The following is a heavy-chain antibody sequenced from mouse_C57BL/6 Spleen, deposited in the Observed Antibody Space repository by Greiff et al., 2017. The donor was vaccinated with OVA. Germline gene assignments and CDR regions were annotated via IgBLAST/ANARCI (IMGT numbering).Heavy chain of an antibody. J-gene: IGHJ1*03. V-gene: IGHV2-5*01. CDR3: AKPLYGSSYWYFDV. CDR1: GFSLTSYG. CDR2: IWRGGST. D-gene: IGHD1-1*01. Sequence: QVQLQQSGPGLVQPSQSLSITCTVSGFSLTSYGVHWVRQSPGKGLEWLGVIWRGGSTDYNAAFMSRLSITKDNSKSQVFFKMNSLQADDTAIYYCAKPLYGSSYWYFDVWGTGTTVTVSS.